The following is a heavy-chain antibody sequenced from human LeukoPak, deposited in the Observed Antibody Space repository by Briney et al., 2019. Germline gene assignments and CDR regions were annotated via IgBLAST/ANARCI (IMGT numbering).Heavy chain of an antibody. CDR3: AKGCCTVTTRPHTYYYYYYGMDV. Sequence: GGSLRLSCAASGFTFSSYAMSWVRQAPGKGLEWVSAISGSGGSTYYADSVKGRFTISRDNSKNTLYLQMNSLRAEDTAVYYCAKGCCTVTTRPHTYYYYYYGMDVWGQGTTVTVSS. D-gene: IGHD4-17*01. CDR2: ISGSGGST. J-gene: IGHJ6*02. CDR1: GFTFSSYA. V-gene: IGHV3-23*01.